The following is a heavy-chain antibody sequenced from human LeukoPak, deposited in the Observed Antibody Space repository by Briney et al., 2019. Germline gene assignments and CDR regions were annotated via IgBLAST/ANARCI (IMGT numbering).Heavy chain of an antibody. CDR1: GFTFTSYW. V-gene: IGHV3-7*05. D-gene: IGHD1-26*01. CDR3: ARFRSYNFDY. CDR2: INQDGSEK. Sequence: GGFLRLSCVVSGFTFTSYWMSWVRQAPGKGLEWVANINQDGSEKYYVDSLKGRFTISRDNAKNSLYLQMNSLRAEDTAVYYCARFRSYNFDYWGQGTLVTVSS. J-gene: IGHJ4*02.